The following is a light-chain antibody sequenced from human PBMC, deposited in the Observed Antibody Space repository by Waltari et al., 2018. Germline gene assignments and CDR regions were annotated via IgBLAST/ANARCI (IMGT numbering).Light chain of an antibody. J-gene: IGLJ1*01. CDR1: SSDVGGYNY. CDR3: SSYTSSTTQV. Sequence: QSALTQPASVSGSPGQSITISCTGTSSDVGGYNYVSWYQQHPGKAPKLMIYEVSKRPSGVSNLFSGSQSGNTASLTISGLQAEDEADYYCSSYTSSTTQVFGTGTKVTVL. V-gene: IGLV2-14*01. CDR2: EVS.